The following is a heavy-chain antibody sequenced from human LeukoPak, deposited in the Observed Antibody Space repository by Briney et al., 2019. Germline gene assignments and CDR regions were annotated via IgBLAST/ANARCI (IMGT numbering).Heavy chain of an antibody. J-gene: IGHJ4*02. CDR2: SYSGGST. CDR1: GFTLSSNY. Sequence: GGSLRLSSAASGFTLSSNYMSSVRHAPGKGLEWVSVSYSGGSTYYADSVKGRFTISRDNSKNTLYLQMNSLRAEDTAVYYCARDGYYYDSSGYQPIDYWGQGTLVTVSS. CDR3: ARDGYYYDSSGYQPIDY. V-gene: IGHV3-66*02. D-gene: IGHD3-22*01.